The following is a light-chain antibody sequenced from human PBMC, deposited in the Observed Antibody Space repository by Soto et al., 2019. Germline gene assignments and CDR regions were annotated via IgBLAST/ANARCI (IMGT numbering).Light chain of an antibody. CDR2: DAS. V-gene: IGKV1-5*01. CDR3: QQYETDSKWT. CDR1: QSISKW. J-gene: IGKJ1*01. Sequence: DIQFTQSPSTLSASVGDGVTITCRASQSISKWLAWYQQKPGKAPDLLIYDASSLEGGVPSRFSGSGYGTEFTLTISSLQPDDFATYYCQQYETDSKWTFGQGTKVDIK.